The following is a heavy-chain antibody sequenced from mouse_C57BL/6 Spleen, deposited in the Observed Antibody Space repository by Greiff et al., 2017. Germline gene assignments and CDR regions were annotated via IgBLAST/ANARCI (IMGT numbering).Heavy chain of an antibody. V-gene: IGHV1-20*01. J-gene: IGHJ2*01. CDR1: GYSFTGYF. CDR2: INPYNGDT. D-gene: IGHD2-10*01. Sequence: EVQLQQSGPELVKPGDSVKISCKASGYSFTGYFMNWVMQSHGKSLEWIGRINPYNGDTFYNQKFKGKATLTVDKSSSTAHMELRSLTSEDSAVYYCARRPYYGNFFDYWGQGTTLTVAS. CDR3: ARRPYYGNFFDY.